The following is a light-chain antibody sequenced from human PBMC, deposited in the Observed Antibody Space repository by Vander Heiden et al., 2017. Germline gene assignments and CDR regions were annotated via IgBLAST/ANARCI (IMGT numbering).Light chain of an antibody. CDR1: QSISSY. J-gene: IGKJ1*01. CDR3: QQSYNTPPT. CDR2: AAS. Sequence: DIQMTQSPSSLSASVGDRVTITCRASQSISSYLNWYHQKPGKAPKLLIYAASSLQSGVPSRFSGSGSGTDFTLTISRLQPEDFATYYCQQSYNTPPTFGQGTKVEIK. V-gene: IGKV1-39*01.